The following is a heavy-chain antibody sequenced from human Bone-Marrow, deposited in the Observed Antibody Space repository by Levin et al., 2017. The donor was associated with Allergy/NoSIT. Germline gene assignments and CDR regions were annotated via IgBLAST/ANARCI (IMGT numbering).Heavy chain of an antibody. CDR1: GYNLTNYW. D-gene: IGHD5-24*01. J-gene: IGHJ3*01. CDR3: ARRRGRDGYRDAFDF. CDR2: IYPGDSYT. V-gene: IGHV5-51*01. Sequence: GESLKISCKASGYNLTNYWIGWVRQMPGKGLQWMGIIYPGDSYTRYSPSFQGQVTISVDTSISTAYLQWSSLKASDSAMYYCARRRGRDGYRDAFDFWGQETVVNVSS.